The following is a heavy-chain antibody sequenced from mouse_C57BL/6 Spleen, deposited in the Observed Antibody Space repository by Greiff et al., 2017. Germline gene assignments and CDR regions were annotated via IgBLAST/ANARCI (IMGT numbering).Heavy chain of an antibody. CDR1: GYTFTSYW. V-gene: IGHV1-5*01. Sequence: VQLQQSGTVLARPGASVKLSCKTSGYTFTSYWMHWVNQRPGKGLEWIGAIYPGNSDTSYNQMFKGKAKLTAVTSASTAYMELSSLTKEDSAGYYGTSAGLRRGGDWYFDVWGTGTTVTVSS. CDR2: IYPGNSDT. D-gene: IGHD2-2*01. CDR3: TSAGLRRGGDWYFDV. J-gene: IGHJ1*03.